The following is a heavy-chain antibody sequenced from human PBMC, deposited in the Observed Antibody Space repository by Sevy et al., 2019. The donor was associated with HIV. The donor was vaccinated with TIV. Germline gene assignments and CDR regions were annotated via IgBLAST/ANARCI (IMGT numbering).Heavy chain of an antibody. J-gene: IGHJ4*02. D-gene: IGHD1-26*01. Sequence: GGSLRLSCAASGFTFSSYSMNWVRQAPGKGLERVSSISSSSSYIYYADSVKGRFTISRDNAKNSLYLQMNSLRAEDTAVYYCARDGGINSGSYLNFDYWSQGTLVTVSS. V-gene: IGHV3-21*01. CDR3: ARDGGINSGSYLNFDY. CDR2: ISSSSSYI. CDR1: GFTFSSYS.